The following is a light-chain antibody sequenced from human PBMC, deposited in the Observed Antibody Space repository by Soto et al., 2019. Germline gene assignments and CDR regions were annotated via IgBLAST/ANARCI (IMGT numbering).Light chain of an antibody. CDR1: QSVSSN. CDR3: QQHNNWPLT. Sequence: EIVMTQSPATLSVSPGERATLSCRASQSVSSNLAWYQQKPGQAPRLLIYGVSTRATGISARFSGSGSGTAFTLTISSLQSEDFAVYYCQQHNNWPLTFGQGTRVE. J-gene: IGKJ5*01. V-gene: IGKV3D-15*01. CDR2: GVS.